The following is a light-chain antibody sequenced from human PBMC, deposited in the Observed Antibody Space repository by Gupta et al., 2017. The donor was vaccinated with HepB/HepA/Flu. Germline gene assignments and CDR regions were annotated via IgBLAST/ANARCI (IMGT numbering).Light chain of an antibody. Sequence: ELVLTQSPGPLPLSPGDRASLSCRASQSINNYLAWYQQKPGQAPRLLIYDAFKRATGVPDRFSGSGSGTDFTLTISSLEPEDFALYYCQQGSERPCSFGQGTRLDIK. CDR2: DAF. J-gene: IGKJ2*04. V-gene: IGKV3-11*01. CDR3: QQGSERPCS. CDR1: QSINNY.